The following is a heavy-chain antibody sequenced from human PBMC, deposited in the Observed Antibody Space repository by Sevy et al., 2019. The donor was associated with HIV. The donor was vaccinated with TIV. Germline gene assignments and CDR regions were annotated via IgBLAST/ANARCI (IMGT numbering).Heavy chain of an antibody. D-gene: IGHD3-16*02. Sequence: ASVKVSCKASGYTFTGYYMHWVRQAPGQGLEWMGWINPNSGGTNYAQKFQGRVTMTRDTSISTAYMELSRLRSDDTAVYYCARDVMITFGGVIVPFDYWGQRTLVTVSS. CDR3: ARDVMITFGGVIVPFDY. V-gene: IGHV1-2*02. CDR2: INPNSGGT. J-gene: IGHJ4*02. CDR1: GYTFTGYY.